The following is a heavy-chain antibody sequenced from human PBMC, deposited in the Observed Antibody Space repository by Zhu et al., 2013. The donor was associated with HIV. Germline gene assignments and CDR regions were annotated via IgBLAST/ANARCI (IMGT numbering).Heavy chain of an antibody. Sequence: QVQLVQSGAEVKKPGASVKVSCKASGGTFSTYAVTWVRQAPGQGLEWMAGIIPMFGTATFAQQFQGRVTITADKSTSTAYMELSSLRSEDTAVYYCARGDYYGSGSYLYYYYGMDVWAKGPRSPSP. CDR1: GGTFSTYA. CDR2: IIPMFGTA. V-gene: IGHV1-69*06. J-gene: IGHJ6*02. D-gene: IGHD3-10*01. CDR3: ARGDYYGSGSYLYYYYGMDV.